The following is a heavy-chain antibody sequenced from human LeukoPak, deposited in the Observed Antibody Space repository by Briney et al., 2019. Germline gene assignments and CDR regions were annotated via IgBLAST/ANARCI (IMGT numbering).Heavy chain of an antibody. D-gene: IGHD4-17*01. CDR3: AREGENGDSTPGFDY. V-gene: IGHV1-18*01. J-gene: IGHJ4*02. CDR1: GYTFTSYG. CDR2: ISAYNGNT. Sequence: ASVKVSCKASGYTFTSYGISWVRQAPGQGLEWMGWISAYNGNTNYAQKLQGRVTMTTDTSTSTAYMELRSLRSDDTAVYYCAREGENGDSTPGFDYWGQGTLVTVSS.